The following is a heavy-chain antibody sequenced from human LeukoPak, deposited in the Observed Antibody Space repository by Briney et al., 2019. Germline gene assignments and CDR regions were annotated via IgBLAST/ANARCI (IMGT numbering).Heavy chain of an antibody. CDR3: ARSTTNKYYYYYYMDV. Sequence: PSETLSLTCTVSGGSISSSSYHWGWIRQPPGKGLEWIGSIYYSGSTYYNPSLKSRVTISVDTSKNQLSLKLSSMTAADTAVYCCARSTTNKYYYYYYMDVWGKGTTVTISS. D-gene: IGHD2/OR15-2a*01. V-gene: IGHV4-39*01. J-gene: IGHJ6*03. CDR2: IYYSGST. CDR1: GGSISSSSYH.